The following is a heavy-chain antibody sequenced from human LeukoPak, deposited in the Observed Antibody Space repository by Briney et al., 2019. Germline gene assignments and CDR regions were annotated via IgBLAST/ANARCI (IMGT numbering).Heavy chain of an antibody. J-gene: IGHJ4*02. D-gene: IGHD3-3*01. CDR3: AGVGYDSRHDY. V-gene: IGHV4-59*01. CDR1: GGSISSYY. CDR2: IYYSGST. Sequence: KPSETLSLTCTVSGGSISSYYWSWIRQPPGKGLEWIGYIYYSGSTNYNPSLKSRVTISVDTSKNQFSLKLSSVTAADTAVYYCAGVGYDSRHDYWGQGTLVTVSS.